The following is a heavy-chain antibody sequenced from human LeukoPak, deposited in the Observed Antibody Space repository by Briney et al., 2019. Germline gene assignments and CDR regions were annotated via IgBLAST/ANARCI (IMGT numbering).Heavy chain of an antibody. CDR1: GCTFSSYA. CDR3: ARNYYDMPPDY. J-gene: IGHJ4*02. CDR2: LIPIFGTA. D-gene: IGHD3-22*01. Sequence: SVNDSCKASGCTFSSYAISWVRQAPGQGLDWMGGLIPIFGTANYAQKFQGRVTITTDESTSTAYMELSSLRSEDTAVYYCARNYYDMPPDYWGQGTLVTVSS. V-gene: IGHV1-69*05.